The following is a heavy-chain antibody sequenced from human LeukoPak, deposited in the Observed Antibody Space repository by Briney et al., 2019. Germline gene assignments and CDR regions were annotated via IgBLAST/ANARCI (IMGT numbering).Heavy chain of an antibody. Sequence: SQTLSLTCTVSGGSISSGGYYCSWLRHHPGKGLEWIGYIYYTGGTYYNPSLKSRVTISVDTSKTQFSLKLSSVTAADTAVYYCASFCGGDCYDDYWGQGTLVTVSS. CDR2: IYYTGGT. J-gene: IGHJ4*02. V-gene: IGHV4-31*03. CDR1: GGSISSGGYY. CDR3: ASFCGGDCYDDY. D-gene: IGHD2-21*02.